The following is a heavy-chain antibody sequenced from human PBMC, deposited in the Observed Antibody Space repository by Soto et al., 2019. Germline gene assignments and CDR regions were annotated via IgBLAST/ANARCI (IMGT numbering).Heavy chain of an antibody. CDR3: TTEFFGVVIVSTSDNY. Sequence: PGGSQRIYCAGAGMTVFNAWMGWVRQAPGKGLEWVGRIKRKTDGGTTDYAAPVKGRFTISRDDSKNMVYLQMNSLKTEDTAVYYCTTEFFGVVIVSTSDNYWGQGT. CDR1: GMTVFNAW. J-gene: IGHJ4*02. D-gene: IGHD2-21*01. CDR2: IKRKTDGGTT. V-gene: IGHV3-15*01.